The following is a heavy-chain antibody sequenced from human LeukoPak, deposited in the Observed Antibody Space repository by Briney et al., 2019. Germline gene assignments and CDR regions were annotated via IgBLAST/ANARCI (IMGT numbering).Heavy chain of an antibody. CDR1: GFSVSSNY. CDR3: ARDPGLSV. Sequence: PGGSLRLSCAASGFSVSSNYMSWVRQAPGKGLEWVSGIHSGGSAYYADSVKGRFTISRDNSKNTLYLQMNSLRVEDTAVYYCARDPGLSVWGQGTLVTVSS. J-gene: IGHJ4*02. V-gene: IGHV3-53*01. D-gene: IGHD3-16*02. CDR2: IHSGGSA.